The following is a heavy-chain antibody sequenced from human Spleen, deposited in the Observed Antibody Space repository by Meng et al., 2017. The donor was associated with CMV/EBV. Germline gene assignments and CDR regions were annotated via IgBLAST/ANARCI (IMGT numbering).Heavy chain of an antibody. CDR1: GFAFGTYA. CDR2: IKQDGSEK. Sequence: GESLKISCAASGFAFGTYAMSWVRQAPGKGLEWVANIKQDGSEKYYVDSVKGRFTISRDNAKNSLYLQMNSLRAEDTAVYYCARDRYYDFWSGFYPYYYYGMDVWGQGTTVTVSS. J-gene: IGHJ6*02. V-gene: IGHV3-7*01. CDR3: ARDRYYDFWSGFYPYYYYGMDV. D-gene: IGHD3-3*01.